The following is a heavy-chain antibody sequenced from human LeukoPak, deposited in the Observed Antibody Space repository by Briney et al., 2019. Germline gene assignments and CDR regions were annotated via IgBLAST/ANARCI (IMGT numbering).Heavy chain of an antibody. J-gene: IGHJ3*02. Sequence: WGSPVLSCAASGFTFSSYDMHWVRQAPGKGLEWVALIWYDGSNKNYADSVKGRFTISRDNSKNTLFLQMNSLRAEDTAVYYCAREATDAFDIWGQGTMDSVSS. CDR3: AREATDAFDI. V-gene: IGHV3-33*01. CDR2: IWYDGSNK. CDR1: GFTFSSYD.